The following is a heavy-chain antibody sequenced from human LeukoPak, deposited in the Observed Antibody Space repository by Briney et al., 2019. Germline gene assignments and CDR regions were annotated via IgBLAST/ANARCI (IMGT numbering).Heavy chain of an antibody. CDR1: GFTFSSYS. Sequence: GGSLRLSCAASGFTFSSYSMNWVRQAPGQGLEWVSALSSSAGSTYYADSVRGRFTISRDNSENTLYLQMNSLRAEDTAVYYCAKGHGSSWYTQIDYWGQGTLVTVSS. J-gene: IGHJ4*02. CDR3: AKGHGSSWYTQIDY. CDR2: LSSSAGST. D-gene: IGHD6-13*01. V-gene: IGHV3-23*01.